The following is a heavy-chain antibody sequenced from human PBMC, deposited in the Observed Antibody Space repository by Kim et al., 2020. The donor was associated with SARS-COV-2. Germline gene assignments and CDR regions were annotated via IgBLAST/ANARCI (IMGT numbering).Heavy chain of an antibody. CDR2: IYYSGST. Sequence: SETLSLTCTVSGGSVSSGSYYWSWIRQPPGKGLEWIGYIYYSGSTNYNPSLKSRVTISVDTSKNQFSLKLSSVTAADTAVYYCASYDSSGYYRTYYFDYWGQGTLVTVSS. V-gene: IGHV4-61*01. CDR3: ASYDSSGYYRTYYFDY. CDR1: GGSVSSGSYY. J-gene: IGHJ4*02. D-gene: IGHD3-22*01.